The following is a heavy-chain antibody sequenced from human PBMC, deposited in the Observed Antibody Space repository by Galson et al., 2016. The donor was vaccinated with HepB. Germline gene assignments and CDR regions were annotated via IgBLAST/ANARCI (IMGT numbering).Heavy chain of an antibody. V-gene: IGHV3-30*04. CDR1: GFTFSPYS. D-gene: IGHD3-9*01. CDR2: ISHEGSHK. J-gene: IGHJ4*02. Sequence: SLRLSCAASGFTFSPYSMHWVRQAPGKGLEWVALISHEGSHKYYADSVKGRFTISRGNSKNTLYLQMDSLRAEDTAVYYCARDGDLVTGYYSTYSEYWGQGTLVTVSS. CDR3: ARDGDLVTGYYSTYSEY.